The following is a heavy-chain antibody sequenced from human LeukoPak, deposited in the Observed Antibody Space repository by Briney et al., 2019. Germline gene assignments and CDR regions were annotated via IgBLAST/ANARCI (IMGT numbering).Heavy chain of an antibody. J-gene: IGHJ4*02. D-gene: IGHD2-15*01. CDR1: GFSFSNYG. Sequence: GGSLRLSCTTSGFSFSNYGMHWVRQAPGKGLEWVAFIRYDGTIKSYADSVKGRFTISRDNSKNTLYLQMNSLRAEDTAVYYCARDSGGSWYFGPPGDYFDYWGQGTLVTVSS. V-gene: IGHV3-30*02. CDR2: IRYDGTIK. CDR3: ARDSGGSWYFGPPGDYFDY.